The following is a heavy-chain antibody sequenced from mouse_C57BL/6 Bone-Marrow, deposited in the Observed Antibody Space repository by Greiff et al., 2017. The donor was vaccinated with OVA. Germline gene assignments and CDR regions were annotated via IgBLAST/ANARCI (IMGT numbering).Heavy chain of an antibody. Sequence: EVQRVESGGGLVQPKGSLKLSCAASGFSFNTYAMNWVRQAPGKGLEWVARIRSKSNNYATYYADSVKDRFTISRDDSESMLYLQMNNLKTEDTAMYYCVRRDPYYAMDYWGQGTSVTVSS. CDR1: GFSFNTYA. CDR3: VRRDPYYAMDY. V-gene: IGHV10-1*01. CDR2: IRSKSNNYAT. J-gene: IGHJ4*01.